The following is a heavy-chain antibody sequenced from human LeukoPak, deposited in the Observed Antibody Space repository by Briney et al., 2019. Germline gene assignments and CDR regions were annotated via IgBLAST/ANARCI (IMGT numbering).Heavy chain of an antibody. CDR2: FDPEDGET. CDR3: ATLTYPPMSPGSYAFEIDY. CDR1: GYTLTELS. V-gene: IGHV1-24*01. D-gene: IGHD3-16*01. Sequence: ASVKVSCKVSGYTLTELSMHWVRQAPGKGLEWMGGFDPEDGETIYAQKFQGRVTMTEDTSTDTANMELSSLRSEDTAVYYCATLTYPPMSPGSYAFEIDYWGQGTLVTVSS. J-gene: IGHJ4*02.